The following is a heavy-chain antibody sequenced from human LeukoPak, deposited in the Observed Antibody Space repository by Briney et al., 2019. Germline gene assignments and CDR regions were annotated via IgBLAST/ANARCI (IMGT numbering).Heavy chain of an antibody. CDR1: GITFSGAY. D-gene: IGHD2-21*02. Sequence: PGGSLRLSCAASGITFSGAYMTWVRQAPGKGLEWVANINPDGREKSYVDSVKGRFTISRDNAKDSLYLQINSLRAEDTAVYYCARFNCGGDCYSGGIDYWGQGTLVTVSS. V-gene: IGHV3-7*04. CDR3: ARFNCGGDCYSGGIDY. J-gene: IGHJ4*02. CDR2: INPDGREK.